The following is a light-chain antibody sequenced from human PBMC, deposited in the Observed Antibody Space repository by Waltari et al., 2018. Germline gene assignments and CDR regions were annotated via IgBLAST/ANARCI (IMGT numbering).Light chain of an antibody. CDR2: EVS. CDR1: SSDVGGYNY. CDR3: SSYTCSSTLGV. Sequence: QSALTQPASVSGSPGQSITISCTGTSSDVGGYNYVSWYQQHPGKAPKLLIYEVSNRPSGVFNRCYASKSGNTDSLPISGLQAEDEADYYCSSYTCSSTLGVFGGGTKLTVL. V-gene: IGLV2-14*01. J-gene: IGLJ3*02.